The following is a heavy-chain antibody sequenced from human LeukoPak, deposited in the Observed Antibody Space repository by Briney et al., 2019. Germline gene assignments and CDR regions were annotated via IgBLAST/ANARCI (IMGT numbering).Heavy chain of an antibody. CDR1: GYSFTSYW. J-gene: IGHJ6*02. CDR2: IYPGDSDT. D-gene: IGHD1-14*01. CDR3: ARQKNTGEAYYCYGMDV. Sequence: GESLQISCKGSGYSFTSYWIGWVCQMPGKGLEWMGIIYPGDSDTRYSPSFQGQVTISADRSISTAYLQWSSLKASDTAMYYCARQKNTGEAYYCYGMDVWGQGTTVTVSS. V-gene: IGHV5-51*01.